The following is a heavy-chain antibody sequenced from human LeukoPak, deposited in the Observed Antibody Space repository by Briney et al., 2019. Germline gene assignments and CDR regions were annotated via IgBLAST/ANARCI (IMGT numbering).Heavy chain of an antibody. J-gene: IGHJ6*03. Sequence: GGSLRLSCAASGFTFSSYGMSWVRQAPGKGLEWVSAISGSGGSTYYADSVKGRFTISRDNSKNTLYLQMNSLRAEDTAVYYCAKVGPYCSGGSCYSAAGYYYYMDVWGKGTTVTISS. CDR3: AKVGPYCSGGSCYSAAGYYYYMDV. V-gene: IGHV3-23*01. D-gene: IGHD2-15*01. CDR1: GFTFSSYG. CDR2: ISGSGGST.